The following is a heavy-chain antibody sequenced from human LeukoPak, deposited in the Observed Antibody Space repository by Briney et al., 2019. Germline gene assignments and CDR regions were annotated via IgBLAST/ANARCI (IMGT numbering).Heavy chain of an antibody. CDR3: AREYCSSSSCYGGNWFDP. V-gene: IGHV1-69*05. CDR1: GGTFSSYA. Sequence: SVKVSCKAFGGTFSSYAINWVRQAPGQGLEWMGRIMPIFGIINYAQKFQGRVTITTDESTSTAHMELSSLRSEDTAVYYCAREYCSSSSCYGGNWFDPWGQGTLVTVSS. J-gene: IGHJ5*02. CDR2: IMPIFGII. D-gene: IGHD2-2*01.